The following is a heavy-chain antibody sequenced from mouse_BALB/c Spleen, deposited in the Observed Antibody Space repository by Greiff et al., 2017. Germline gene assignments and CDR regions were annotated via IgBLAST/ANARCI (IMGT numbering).Heavy chain of an antibody. D-gene: IGHD2-4*01. CDR3: ARSDDYDAGDAY. CDR2: INPGSGGT. Sequence: QVHVKQSGAELVRPGTSVKVSCKASGYAFTNYLIEWVKQRPGQGLEWIGVINPGSGGTNYNDKFKGKSTLTADKSSSTAYMQLSSLTSDDSAVYYCARSDDYDAGDAYWGQGTLVTVAA. CDR1: GYAFTNYL. V-gene: IGHV1-54*01. J-gene: IGHJ3*01.